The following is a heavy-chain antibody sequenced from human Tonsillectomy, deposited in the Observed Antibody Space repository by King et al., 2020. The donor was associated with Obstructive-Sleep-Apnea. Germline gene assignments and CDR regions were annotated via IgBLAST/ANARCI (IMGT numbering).Heavy chain of an antibody. J-gene: IGHJ4*02. CDR2: IRQDGSEK. Sequence: VQLVESGGGLVQPGGSLRLSCAASGFTFSSFWMNWVRQAPGKGLEWVATIRQDGSEKYYVDSGKCRFTISSDNAKNSLFLQMNSLRAEDTAVYYCARVGYDDVWESYHSDYWGQGPLVTVSS. D-gene: IGHD3-16*02. V-gene: IGHV3-7*03. CDR1: GFTFSSFW. CDR3: ARVGYDDVWESYHSDY.